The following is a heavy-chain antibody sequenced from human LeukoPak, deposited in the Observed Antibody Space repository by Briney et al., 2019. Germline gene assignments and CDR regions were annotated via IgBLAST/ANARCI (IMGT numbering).Heavy chain of an antibody. Sequence: SETLSLTCAVSGGSISSGGYSWSWIRQPPGKGLEWIGYIYHSGSTYYNPSLKSRVTISVDRSKNQFSLKLSSVTAADTAVYYCARLGAADAFDIWGQGTMVTVSS. D-gene: IGHD3-16*01. CDR3: ARLGAADAFDI. J-gene: IGHJ3*02. CDR1: GGSISSGGYS. V-gene: IGHV4-30-2*01. CDR2: IYHSGST.